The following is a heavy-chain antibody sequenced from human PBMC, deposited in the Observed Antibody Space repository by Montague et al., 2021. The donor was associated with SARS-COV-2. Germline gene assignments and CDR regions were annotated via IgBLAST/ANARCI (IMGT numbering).Heavy chain of an antibody. CDR2: IFHSGIT. CDR3: ARTEYNWNDWFDP. J-gene: IGHJ5*02. V-gene: IGHV4-59*13. Sequence: SETLSLTCSVSGGSISSYYWSWIRQSPAKGLEWIGYIFHSGITDYNPSLKSRVTISVDMSKNQFSLQLNSVTAADSAVYYCARTEYNWNDWFDPWGQGTLVTVSS. D-gene: IGHD1-20*01. CDR1: GGSISSYY.